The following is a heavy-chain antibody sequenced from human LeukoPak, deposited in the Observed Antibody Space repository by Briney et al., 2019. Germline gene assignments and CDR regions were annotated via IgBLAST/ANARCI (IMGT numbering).Heavy chain of an antibody. CDR3: ARGGLSIAAAGIWFDP. CDR2: IYYSGST. J-gene: IGHJ5*02. CDR1: GGSISSGDYY. D-gene: IGHD6-13*01. V-gene: IGHV4-61*08. Sequence: SETLSLTCTVPGGSISSGDYYWSWIRQPPGKGLEWIGYIYYSGSTNYNPSLKSRVTISVDTSKNQFSLKLSSVTAADTAVYYCARGGLSIAAAGIWFDPWGQGTLVTVSS.